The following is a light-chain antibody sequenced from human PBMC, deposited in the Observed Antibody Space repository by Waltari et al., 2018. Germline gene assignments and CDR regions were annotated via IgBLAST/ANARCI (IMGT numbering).Light chain of an antibody. Sequence: ERVLTQSPATLSVSPGDRVTLYCSASQSVKDNLAWYQQKPGQPPRLLIYGASTRATGIPARFSSSGSGSEYSLTISSLQSEDFAVYYCQQCDHWPLTFGGGTRVEIK. J-gene: IGKJ4*01. CDR2: GAS. CDR1: QSVKDN. V-gene: IGKV3-15*01. CDR3: QQCDHWPLT.